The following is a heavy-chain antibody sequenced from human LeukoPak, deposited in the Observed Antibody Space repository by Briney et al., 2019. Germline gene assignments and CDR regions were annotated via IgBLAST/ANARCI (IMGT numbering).Heavy chain of an antibody. CDR1: GFTFDDYA. Sequence: PGRSLRLSCAASGFTFDDYAMHWVRQAPGKGLEWVSGISWNSGSIGYADSVKGRFTISRDNAKNSLYLQMNSLRAEDTALYYCAKDIGLGYCSGGRCYGMDVWGQGTTVTVSS. CDR3: AKDIGLGYCSGGRCYGMDV. J-gene: IGHJ6*02. D-gene: IGHD2-15*01. V-gene: IGHV3-9*01. CDR2: ISWNSGSI.